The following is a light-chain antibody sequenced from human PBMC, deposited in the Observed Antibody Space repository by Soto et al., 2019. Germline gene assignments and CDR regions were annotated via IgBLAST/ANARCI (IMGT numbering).Light chain of an antibody. Sequence: VLTQSPGTLSLSPCEIATLSCSAMHIFSFDYLAWYQQKPCQAPTPLIYSPSPKPAGIPARFSGSGAGTEFTLTISSLEPEDFAVYYCQQRSNWPPSITFGQGTRLEIK. CDR3: QQRSNWPPSIT. CDR1: HIFSFDY. V-gene: IGKV3-11*01. CDR2: SPS. J-gene: IGKJ5*01.